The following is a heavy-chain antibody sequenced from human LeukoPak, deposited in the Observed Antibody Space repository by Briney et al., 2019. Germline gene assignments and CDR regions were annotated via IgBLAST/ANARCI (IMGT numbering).Heavy chain of an antibody. CDR3: AKGMSSWYYDY. Sequence: GGSLRLSCAVSGFTFSSYTMHWVRQAPGKGLEYVSAITSNGGSTYYANSVKGRFTISRDNSKNTLYLQMGSLRVEDTAIYYCAKGMSSWYYDYWGQGTLVTVSS. CDR2: ITSNGGST. CDR1: GFTFSSYT. J-gene: IGHJ4*02. V-gene: IGHV3-64*01. D-gene: IGHD6-13*01.